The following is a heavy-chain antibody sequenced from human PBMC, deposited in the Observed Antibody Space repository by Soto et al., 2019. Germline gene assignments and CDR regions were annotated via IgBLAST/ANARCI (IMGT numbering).Heavy chain of an antibody. CDR1: GGTFSSYT. CDR2: IIPILGIA. Sequence: SVKVSCKASGGTFSSYTISWVRQAPGQGLEWMGRIIPILGIANYAQKFQGRVTITADKSTSTAYMELSSLRSEDTAVYHCARDWPVSHAFDIWGQGTMVTVSS. J-gene: IGHJ3*02. V-gene: IGHV1-69*04. CDR3: ARDWPVSHAFDI.